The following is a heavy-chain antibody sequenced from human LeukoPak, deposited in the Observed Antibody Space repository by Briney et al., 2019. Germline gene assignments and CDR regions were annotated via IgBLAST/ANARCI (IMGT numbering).Heavy chain of an antibody. V-gene: IGHV1-2*02. J-gene: IGHJ4*02. CDR3: ARAPVGATRHVLGY. CDR1: GYTFTDYY. Sequence: ASVTVSRKTSGYTFTDYYMHWVRQTPGHGLEWMGWINPDSGGTNYAQKFQGRVTMTRDTSSSTAYMDLSRLTSDDTAVYYCARAPVGATRHVLGYWGQGTLVTVSS. D-gene: IGHD1-26*01. CDR2: INPDSGGT.